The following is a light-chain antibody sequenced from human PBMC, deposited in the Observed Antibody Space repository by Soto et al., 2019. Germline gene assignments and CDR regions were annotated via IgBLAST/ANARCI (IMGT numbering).Light chain of an antibody. CDR1: SSDIGGYNY. Sequence: QSVLTQPPSASGSPGQSVTISCTGTSSDIGGYNYVSWYQQHPGKAPKVMIYEVTKRPSGVPDRFSGSKSGNTASLTVSRLQAEDEADYYCSSYGGSNNLLFGGGTKLTVL. CDR2: EVT. V-gene: IGLV2-8*01. CDR3: SSYGGSNNLL. J-gene: IGLJ2*01.